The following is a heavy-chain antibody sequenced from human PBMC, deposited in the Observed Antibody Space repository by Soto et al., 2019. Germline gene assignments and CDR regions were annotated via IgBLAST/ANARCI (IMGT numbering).Heavy chain of an antibody. D-gene: IGHD3-9*01. CDR1: GFTFTSSA. CDR2: IVVGSGNT. V-gene: IGHV1-58*01. CDR3: AAGSLTGQGYYFDY. J-gene: IGHJ4*02. Sequence: SVKVSCKASGFTFTSSAVQWVRQARGQRLEWIGWIVVGSGNTNYAQKFQERVTITRDMSTSTAYMELSSLRSEDTAVYYCAAGSLTGQGYYFDYWGQGTLVTVSS.